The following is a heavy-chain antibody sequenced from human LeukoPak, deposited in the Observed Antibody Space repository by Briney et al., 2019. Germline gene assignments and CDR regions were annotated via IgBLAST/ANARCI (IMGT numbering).Heavy chain of an antibody. CDR3: ARLTGTWFDP. CDR1: GGSISSGRYY. CDR2: IYTSGST. D-gene: IGHD3-10*01. V-gene: IGHV4-61*02. J-gene: IGHJ5*02. Sequence: PSETLSLTCTVSGGSISSGRYYWSWIRQPAGKGREWIGRIYTSGSTNYNPSLKSRVTISVDTSKNQFSLKLSSVTAADTAVYYCARLTGTWFDPWGQGTLVTVSS.